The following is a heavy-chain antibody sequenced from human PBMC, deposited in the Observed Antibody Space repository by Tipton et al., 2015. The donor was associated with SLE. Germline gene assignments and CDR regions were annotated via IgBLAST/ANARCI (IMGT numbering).Heavy chain of an antibody. J-gene: IGHJ5*02. V-gene: IGHV1-18*01. CDR3: ARSSGTAARNWCDP. D-gene: IGHD6-6*01. CDR1: GYTFASYD. CDR2: ITPYGGDKNHPQP. Sequence: QVQLVQSGAEVKKPGASVKVSCKASGYTFASYDINWVRQAPRQGLEWLGWITPYGGDKNHPQPYYAQRFQGRVTLTTDTSASTAYMELRGLRADDTAVYYCARSSGTAARNWCDPRGQGTLVTVSS.